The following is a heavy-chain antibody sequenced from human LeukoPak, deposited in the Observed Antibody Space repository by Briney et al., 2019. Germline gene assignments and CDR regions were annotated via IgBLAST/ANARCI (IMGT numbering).Heavy chain of an antibody. CDR3: AFSMVRGVIGTYYFDY. J-gene: IGHJ4*02. CDR2: ISSSGSTI. CDR1: GFTFSDYY. V-gene: IGHV3-11*01. D-gene: IGHD3-10*01. Sequence: GGSLRLSCAASGFTFSDYYMSWIRQAPGKGLEWVSYISSSGSTIYYADSVKGRFTISRDNAKNSLYLQMNSLRAEDTAVYYCAFSMVRGVIGTYYFDYWGQGTLVTVSS.